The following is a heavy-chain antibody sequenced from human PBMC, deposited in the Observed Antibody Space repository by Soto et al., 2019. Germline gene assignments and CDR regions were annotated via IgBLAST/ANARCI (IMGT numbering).Heavy chain of an antibody. CDR2: ISSSGSTI. CDR3: ARERNKYYYDSSGYTNWYFDL. CDR1: GFTFSDYY. J-gene: IGHJ2*01. Sequence: GGSLRLSCAASGFTFSDYYMSWIRQAPGKGLEWASYISSSGSTIYYADSVKGRFTISRDNAKNSLYLQMNSLRAEDTAVYYCARERNKYYYDSSGYTNWYFDLWGRGTLVTVSS. D-gene: IGHD3-22*01. V-gene: IGHV3-11*01.